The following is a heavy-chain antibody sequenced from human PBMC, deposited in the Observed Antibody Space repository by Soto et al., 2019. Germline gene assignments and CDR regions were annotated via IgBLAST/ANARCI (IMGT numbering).Heavy chain of an antibody. V-gene: IGHV3-33*01. CDR3: AREYVRDYYYGMDV. CDR2: IWYDGSTK. CDR1: GFTFSSFG. J-gene: IGHJ6*02. Sequence: GVSLRLSCAASGFTFSSFGMQWVRQAPGKGLEWVAVIWYDGSTKYYADSVKGRFTISRDNSKNTLYLQMNSLRAEDTAVYYFAREYVRDYYYGMDVWGQGTTVTVSS. D-gene: IGHD3-16*01.